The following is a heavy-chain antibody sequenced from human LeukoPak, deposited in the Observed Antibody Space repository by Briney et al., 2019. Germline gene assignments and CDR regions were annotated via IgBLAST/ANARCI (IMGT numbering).Heavy chain of an antibody. V-gene: IGHV4-4*07. J-gene: IGHJ6*02. D-gene: IGHD6-19*01. CDR3: ARDSRRIAVASYGMDV. Sequence: SETLSLTCPVSGGSISSYYWSWIRQPAGKGLEWIGRIYTSGSTNYNPSLKSRVTMSVDTSKNQFSLKLSSVTAADTAVYYCARDSRRIAVASYGMDVWGQGTTVTVSS. CDR1: GGSISSYY. CDR2: IYTSGST.